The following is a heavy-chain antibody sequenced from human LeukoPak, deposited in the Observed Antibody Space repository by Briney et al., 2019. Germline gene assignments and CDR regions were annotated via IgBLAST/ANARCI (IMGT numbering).Heavy chain of an antibody. CDR2: ISSSSSYI. J-gene: IGHJ4*02. D-gene: IGHD6-13*01. V-gene: IGHV3-21*04. CDR3: AKRLGKEAGPKYFDY. CDR1: GFTFSSYS. Sequence: GGSLRLSCAASGFTFSSYSMNWGRQAPGKGLEWVSSISSSSSYIYYADSVKGRFTISRDNSKKTLYLHMNSLRAEDTAVYYCAKRLGKEAGPKYFDYWGQGTLVTVSS.